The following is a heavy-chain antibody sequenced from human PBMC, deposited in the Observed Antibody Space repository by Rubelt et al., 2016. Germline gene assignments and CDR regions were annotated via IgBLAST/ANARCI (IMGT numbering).Heavy chain of an antibody. Sequence: WVRQAPGKGLEWVSSISSSSSYIYYADSVKGRFTISRDNAKNSLYLQMSSLRAEDTAVYYCARDLGSGRDYWGQGTLVTVSS. J-gene: IGHJ4*02. CDR2: ISSSSSYI. V-gene: IGHV3-21*01. CDR3: ARDLGSGRDY. D-gene: IGHD2-15*01.